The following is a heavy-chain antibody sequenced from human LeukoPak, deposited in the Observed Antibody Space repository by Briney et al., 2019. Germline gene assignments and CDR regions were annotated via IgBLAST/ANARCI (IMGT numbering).Heavy chain of an antibody. CDR3: ARGGGDIPIDY. D-gene: IGHD2-21*02. CDR2: ISVSGGST. J-gene: IGHJ4*02. V-gene: IGHV3-23*01. Sequence: PGGSLRLSCAASGFTFSKYAMTWVRQAPGKGLEWVSGISVSGGSTNYADAVKGRFTISRDNARNSLYLQMNSLRAEDTALYYCARGGGDIPIDYWGQGTLVAVSS. CDR1: GFTFSKYA.